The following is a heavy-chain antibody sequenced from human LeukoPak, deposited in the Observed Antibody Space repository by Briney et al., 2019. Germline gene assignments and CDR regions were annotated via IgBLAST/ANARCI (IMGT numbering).Heavy chain of an antibody. V-gene: IGHV4-34*01. D-gene: IGHD3-22*01. CDR1: GGSFSGYY. CDR2: INHSGST. Sequence: SETLSLTCAVYGGSFSGYYWSWIRQPPGKGLEWIGEINHSGSTNYNPSLKSRVTISVDTSKNQFSLKLSSVTAANTAVYYCVRRYYYDSSGYSLPFDYWGQGTLVTVSS. CDR3: VRRYYYDSSGYSLPFDY. J-gene: IGHJ4*02.